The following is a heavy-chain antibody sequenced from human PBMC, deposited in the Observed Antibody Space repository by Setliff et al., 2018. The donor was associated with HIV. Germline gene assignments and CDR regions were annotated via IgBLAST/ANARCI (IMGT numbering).Heavy chain of an antibody. CDR1: GYNFRKYW. D-gene: IGHD6-19*01. CDR3: ARVAVPSTVYYYYHMDV. V-gene: IGHV5-51*01. J-gene: IGHJ6*03. Sequence: LKISCKGSGYNFRKYWIAWVRQMPGKGLEWMGIIFPGDSETTYRPSFQGQVTISIDKSISTAYLQWSSLKASDTAMYFCARVAVPSTVYYYYHMDVWGKGTAVTVSS. CDR2: IFPGDSET.